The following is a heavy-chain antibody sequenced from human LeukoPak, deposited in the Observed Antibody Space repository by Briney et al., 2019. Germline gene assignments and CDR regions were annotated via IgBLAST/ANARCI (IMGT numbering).Heavy chain of an antibody. CDR3: ARDGLRGSSSWYGQDAFDI. J-gene: IGHJ3*02. CDR2: ISSSSSTI. D-gene: IGHD6-13*01. V-gene: IGHV3-48*02. CDR1: GFTLSYCS. Sequence: PGGSLRLSCAASGFTLSYCSMNWVRQAPGKGLEWVSYISSSSSTIYYADSVKGRFTISRDNAKNSLYLQMNSLRDEDTAVYYCARDGLRGSSSWYGQDAFDIWGQGTMVTVSS.